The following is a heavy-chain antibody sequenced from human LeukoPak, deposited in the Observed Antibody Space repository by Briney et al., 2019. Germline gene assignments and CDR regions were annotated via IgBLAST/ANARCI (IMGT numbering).Heavy chain of an antibody. V-gene: IGHV4-39*01. J-gene: IGHJ4*02. D-gene: IGHD6-19*01. CDR2: IYYSGST. CDR1: GGSISSSSYY. CDR3: ARPTYSSGWYRPDYFDY. Sequence: PSETLSLTCTVSGGSISSSSYYWGWLRQPPGKGLEWIGSIYYSGSTYYNPSLKSRVTISVDTSKNQFSLKLSSVTAADTAVYYCARPTYSSGWYRPDYFDYWGQGTLVTVSS.